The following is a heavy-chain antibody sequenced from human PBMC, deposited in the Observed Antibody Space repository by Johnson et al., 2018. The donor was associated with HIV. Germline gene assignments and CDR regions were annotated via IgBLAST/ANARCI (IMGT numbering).Heavy chain of an antibody. J-gene: IGHJ3*02. CDR3: AKDVGNYWPNAFDI. CDR2: IRYDGSNK. D-gene: IGHD3-22*01. CDR1: GFTFSNYG. V-gene: IGHV3-30*02. Sequence: QVQLVESGGGVVQPGGSLRLSCAASGFTFSNYGMHWVRQAPGKGLEWVAFIRYDGSNKYYADSVNGRFTISRDNSKNTLYIQMNSLRAEDTAVYYCAKDVGNYWPNAFDIWGQGTTVTVSS.